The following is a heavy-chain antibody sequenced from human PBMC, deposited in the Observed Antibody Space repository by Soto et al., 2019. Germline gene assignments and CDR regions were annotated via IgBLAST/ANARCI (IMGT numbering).Heavy chain of an antibody. CDR3: ARGNCSSSSCYYYYYMDV. CDR2: INAVNGNT. D-gene: IGHD2-2*01. J-gene: IGHJ6*03. CDR1: GYTFTSYA. V-gene: IGHV1-3*01. Sequence: ASVKVSCKASGYTFTSYAMHWVRQAPGQRLEWMGWINAVNGNTNYSQKFQGRVTITTDTSTSTAYMELSSLRSEDTAVYYCARGNCSSSSCYYYYYMDVWGKGTTVTVSS.